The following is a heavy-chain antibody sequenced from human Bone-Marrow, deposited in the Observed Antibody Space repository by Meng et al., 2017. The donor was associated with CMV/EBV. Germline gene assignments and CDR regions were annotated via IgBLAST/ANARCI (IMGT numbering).Heavy chain of an antibody. D-gene: IGHD3-10*01. Sequence: SETLSLTCTVSSGSINSGSYYWGWIRQPPGKGLEWIGTIYYSGSAYYNPSLKSRVTISVDTSKNQFSLKLSSVTAADTAVYYCARDYYGSGSNRGFDYWGQGTLVTVSS. V-gene: IGHV4-39*07. J-gene: IGHJ4*02. CDR2: IYYSGSA. CDR1: SGSINSGSYY. CDR3: ARDYYGSGSNRGFDY.